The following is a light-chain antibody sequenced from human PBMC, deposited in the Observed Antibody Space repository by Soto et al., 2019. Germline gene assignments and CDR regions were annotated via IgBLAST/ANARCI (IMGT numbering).Light chain of an antibody. J-gene: IGLJ2*01. Sequence: QSALTQPASVSGSPGQSITISCTGTSSDVGGYNYVSWYQQHPGKAPTLMIYDVSNRPSGVSNRFSGSKSGNTASLHISGLPAEDEADYPCSSYTTSSTVLFGGGTKVTVL. CDR2: DVS. V-gene: IGLV2-14*03. CDR3: SSYTTSSTVL. CDR1: SSDVGGYNY.